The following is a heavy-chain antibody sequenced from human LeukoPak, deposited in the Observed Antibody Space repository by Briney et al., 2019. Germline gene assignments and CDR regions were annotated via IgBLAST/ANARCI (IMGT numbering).Heavy chain of an antibody. V-gene: IGHV4-30-4*08. CDR2: IYYSGST. D-gene: IGHD3-10*01. Sequence: SQTLSLTCTVSGGSISSGDYYWSWIRQPPGKGLEWIGYIYYSGSTYYNPSLKSRVTISVDTSKNQFSLKLSSVTAADTAVYYCARGHYYGSGSYDYWGQGTLVTVSS. CDR1: GGSISSGDYY. J-gene: IGHJ4*02. CDR3: ARGHYYGSGSYDY.